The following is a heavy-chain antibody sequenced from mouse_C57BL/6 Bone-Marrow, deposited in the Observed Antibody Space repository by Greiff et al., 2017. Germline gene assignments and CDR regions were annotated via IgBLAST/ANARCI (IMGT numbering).Heavy chain of an antibody. V-gene: IGHV1-36*01. CDR2: VYPYNVGT. CDR1: GFTFADSY. D-gene: IGHD1-1*01. Sequence: VQLQQSGPVLVKPGPSVKISCKAYGFTFADSYMHWVKPSHGKSLEWIGLVYPYNVGTSSNQKFKGKATLTVDTSSSTAFMELNSLTSEDSAVYYCAREGYYGSSAFDSRRQGTTLTVFS. CDR3: AREGYYGSSAFDS. J-gene: IGHJ2*01.